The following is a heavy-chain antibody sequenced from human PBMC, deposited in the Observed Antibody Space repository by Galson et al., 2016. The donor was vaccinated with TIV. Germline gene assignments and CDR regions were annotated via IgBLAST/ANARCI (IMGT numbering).Heavy chain of an antibody. CDR3: ARGPGYTYGYIFDY. V-gene: IGHV1-46*01. J-gene: IGHJ4*02. CDR2: VSTSGGTT. Sequence: SVKVSCKASGYIFTSWYMHWVRQAPGQGLEWVGIVSTSGGTTSYAQKFQGRVAMTSDTSTSTVYMELNSLKFEDTAVYYCARGPGYTYGYIFDYWGQGTPVTVAS. CDR1: GYIFTSWY. D-gene: IGHD5-18*01.